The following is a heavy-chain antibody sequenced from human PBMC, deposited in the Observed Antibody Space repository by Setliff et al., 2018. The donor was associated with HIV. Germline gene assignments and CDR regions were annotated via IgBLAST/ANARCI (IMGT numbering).Heavy chain of an antibody. V-gene: IGHV4-61*01. CDR3: ARAAAGNTGPFDL. Sequence: KSSETLSLTCTVSGDSVSSRSYYWSWIRQPPGKGLEWIGYIYTSGSTNYNPSLKSRVTMSVDTSKNQFSLKLTSVTASDTAVYYCARAAAGNTGPFDLWGQGSPVTVSS. CDR2: IYTSGST. CDR1: GDSVSSRSYY. J-gene: IGHJ4*02. D-gene: IGHD4-17*01.